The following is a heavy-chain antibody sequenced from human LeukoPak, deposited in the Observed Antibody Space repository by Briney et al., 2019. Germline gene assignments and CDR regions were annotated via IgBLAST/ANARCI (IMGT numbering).Heavy chain of an antibody. CDR1: GGSISSSSYY. V-gene: IGHV4-39*07. Sequence: PSETLSLTCTVSGGSISSSSYYWGWIRQPPGKGLEWIGSIYYSGSTYYNPSLKSRVAISVDTSKNQFSLKLSSVTAADTAVYYCARNEGPPDYWGQGTLVTVSS. J-gene: IGHJ4*02. CDR3: ARNEGPPDY. CDR2: IYYSGST. D-gene: IGHD1-1*01.